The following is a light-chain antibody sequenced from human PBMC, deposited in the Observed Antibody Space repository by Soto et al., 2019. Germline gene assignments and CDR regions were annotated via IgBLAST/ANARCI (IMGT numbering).Light chain of an antibody. CDR2: GAS. J-gene: IGKJ1*01. CDR1: PSVSSSY. CDR3: QQYGSSPRT. Sequence: EIVLTQSPGTLSLSPGEIASLSCRASPSVSSSYLAGYQQKRGQAPSLIMYGASRRATGSPERFSGSGSGTDFTLTISRREPEDFAVYYCQQYGSSPRTFAQGTKVDIK. V-gene: IGKV3-20*01.